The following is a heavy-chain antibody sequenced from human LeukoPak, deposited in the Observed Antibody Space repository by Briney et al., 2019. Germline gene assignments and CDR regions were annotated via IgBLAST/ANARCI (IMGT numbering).Heavy chain of an antibody. CDR2: IYSDGTT. J-gene: IGHJ3*02. Sequence: SETLSLTCTVSGASINSRDYYWGWICQPPGQGLEWIGSIYSDGTTYYNPSLKSRVSISADTSKNHFSLWLSSVTAADMAVYYCAKHRGSFFEAFDIWGQGTAVSVSS. CDR1: GASINSRDYY. V-gene: IGHV4-39*01. CDR3: AKHRGSFFEAFDI. D-gene: IGHD1-26*01.